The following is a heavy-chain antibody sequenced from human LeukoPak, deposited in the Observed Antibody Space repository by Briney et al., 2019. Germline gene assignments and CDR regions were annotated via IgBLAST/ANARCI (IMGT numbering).Heavy chain of an antibody. D-gene: IGHD3-16*02. CDR2: IKQDGSEK. Sequence: PGGSLRLSCAASGFTFSSYWMSWVRQAPGKGLEWVANIKQDGSEKYYVDSVKGRFTISRDNAKNSLYLQMNSPRAEDTAVYYCARLNYVWGSYRLFDYWGQGSLVTVSS. V-gene: IGHV3-7*01. J-gene: IGHJ4*02. CDR1: GFTFSSYW. CDR3: ARLNYVWGSYRLFDY.